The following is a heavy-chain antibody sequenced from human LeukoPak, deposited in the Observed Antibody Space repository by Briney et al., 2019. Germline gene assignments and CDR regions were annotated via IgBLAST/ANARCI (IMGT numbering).Heavy chain of an antibody. Sequence: GGSLRLSCRAYGFTFGDHAMSWVRQAPGKGLEWVGFIRSKAYGGTTEYAASVKGRFTISRDDSISVAYLHMNGLITDDTASYYCSRGPIQLWIHNGMDVWGQGTSVTVSS. J-gene: IGHJ6*02. CDR3: SRGPIQLWIHNGMDV. D-gene: IGHD5-18*01. V-gene: IGHV3-49*04. CDR2: IRSKAYGGTT. CDR1: GFTFGDHA.